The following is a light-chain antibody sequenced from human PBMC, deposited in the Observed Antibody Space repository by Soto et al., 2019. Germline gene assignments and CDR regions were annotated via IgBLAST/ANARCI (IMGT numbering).Light chain of an antibody. CDR3: QLYYVGEGV. V-gene: IGLV7-43*01. J-gene: IGLJ2*01. CDR1: TCAVTSGYY. CDR2: NTS. Sequence: QAVVTQAPSLTGSPGGTVTLTCASSTCAVTSGYYPNWFQQKPGPAPMALIYNTSNKPSWTPDRFSGSLLWGKAALTVSGVQPEDEAEYYSQLYYVGEGVFGGGTKLTVL.